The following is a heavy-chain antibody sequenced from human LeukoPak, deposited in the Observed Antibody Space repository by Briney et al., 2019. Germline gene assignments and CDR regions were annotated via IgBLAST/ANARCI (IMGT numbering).Heavy chain of an antibody. CDR2: ISTYI. Sequence: GGSLRLSCAASGFTFSSYSMNWVRQAPGKGLEWVSSISTYIYYADSVKGRFTISRDTAKNSLYLQMNSLRAEDTAIYYCARDLGNWNDVEGFDYWGQGTLVTVSS. J-gene: IGHJ4*02. V-gene: IGHV3-21*01. D-gene: IGHD1-1*01. CDR1: GFTFSSYS. CDR3: ARDLGNWNDVEGFDY.